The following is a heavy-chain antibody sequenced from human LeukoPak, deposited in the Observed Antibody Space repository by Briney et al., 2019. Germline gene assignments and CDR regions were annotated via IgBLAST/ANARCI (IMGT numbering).Heavy chain of an antibody. CDR1: GFTFSSYG. D-gene: IGHD2-2*01. V-gene: IGHV3-30*18. Sequence: PGGSLRLSCAAPGFTFSSYGMHWVRQAPGKGLEWVAVISYDGSNKYYADSVKGRFTISRDNSKNTLYLQMNSLRAEDTAVYYCAKDRSVPAAPYYFDYWGQGTLVTVSS. CDR3: AKDRSVPAAPYYFDY. CDR2: ISYDGSNK. J-gene: IGHJ4*02.